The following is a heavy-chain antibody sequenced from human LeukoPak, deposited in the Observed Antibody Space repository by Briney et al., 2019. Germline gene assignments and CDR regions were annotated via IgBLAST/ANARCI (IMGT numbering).Heavy chain of an antibody. CDR1: GFTFSDYS. V-gene: IGHV3-48*01. CDR2: VGGLYSNI. CDR3: VRDHLWAFDF. J-gene: IGHJ3*01. Sequence: GGSLRLSCAASGFTFSDYSMNWVRQAPGTGLEWISYVGGLYSNIYYADSVKGRFTISRDNAESSVYLQMNSLRAEDTAVYYCVRDHLWAFDFWGQGTMVTVSS.